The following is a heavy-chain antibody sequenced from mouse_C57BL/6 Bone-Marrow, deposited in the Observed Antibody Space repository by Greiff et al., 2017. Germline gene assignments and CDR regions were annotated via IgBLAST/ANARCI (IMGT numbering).Heavy chain of an antibody. V-gene: IGHV6-3*01. CDR2: IRLKSDNYAT. Sequence: EVKLEESGGGLVQPGGSMKLSCVASGFTFSNYWMNWVRQSPEKGLEWVAQIRLKSDNYATHYAESVKGRFTISRDDSKSSVYLQMNNLRAEDTGMYYCTGYGIGYAMDYWGQGTSVTVSS. D-gene: IGHD1-1*01. J-gene: IGHJ4*01. CDR1: GFTFSNYW. CDR3: TGYGIGYAMDY.